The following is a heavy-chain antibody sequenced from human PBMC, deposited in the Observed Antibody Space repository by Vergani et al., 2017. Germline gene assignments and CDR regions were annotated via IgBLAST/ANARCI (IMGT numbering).Heavy chain of an antibody. D-gene: IGHD3-9*01. CDR1: GGSISSGSYY. CDR3: ARVMYRDEASTGYRLEGMDI. J-gene: IGHJ6*02. Sequence: QVQLQESGPGLVKPSQTLSLTCTVSGGSISSGSYYWSWIRQPAGKGLEWIGYIYSTGSTNYNPSLNSRVTMSVDTSKNQFSLKLRSVTAADTAVYCCARVMYRDEASTGYRLEGMDIWGQGTTVTISS. CDR2: IYSTGST. V-gene: IGHV4-61*10.